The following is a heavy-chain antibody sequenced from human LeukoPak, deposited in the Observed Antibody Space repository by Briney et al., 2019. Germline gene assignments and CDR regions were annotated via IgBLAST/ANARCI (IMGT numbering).Heavy chain of an antibody. D-gene: IGHD2-2*01. V-gene: IGHV3-23*01. J-gene: IGHJ4*02. Sequence: GGSLRLSCAASGFTFSSYAMSWVRQAPGKGLEWVSAISGSGSSTYYADSVKGRFTISRDNSKNTLYLQMNSLRAEDTAVYYCARGFQLVCYFDYWGQGTLVTVSS. CDR3: ARGFQLVCYFDY. CDR2: ISGSGSST. CDR1: GFTFSSYA.